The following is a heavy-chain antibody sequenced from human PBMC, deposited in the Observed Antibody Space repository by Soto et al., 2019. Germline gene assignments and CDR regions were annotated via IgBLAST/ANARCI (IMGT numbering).Heavy chain of an antibody. Sequence: ASVKVSCKACGYTFTGYAMHWVRQAPGQRLEWMGWINAGNGNTKYSQKFQGRVTITRDTSASTAYMELSSLRSEDTAVYYCERSVAVPADFVYWGQGTLVSVS. CDR2: INAGNGNT. V-gene: IGHV1-3*01. J-gene: IGHJ4*02. CDR3: ERSVAVPADFVY. CDR1: GYTFTGYA. D-gene: IGHD6-19*01.